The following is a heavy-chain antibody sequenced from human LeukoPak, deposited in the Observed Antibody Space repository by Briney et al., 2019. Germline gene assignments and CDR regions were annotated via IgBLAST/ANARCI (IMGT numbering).Heavy chain of an antibody. Sequence: SGPTLVNPTQTLTLTCTFSGFSLSTSGVGVGWIRQPPGKALEWLALIYWDDDKRCSPSLKSRLTITKDTSKNQVVLTMTNMDPVDTATYYCAHRLRSRALDGMDVWGQGTTVTVSS. CDR3: AHRLRSRALDGMDV. CDR1: GFSLSTSGVG. CDR2: IYWDDDK. V-gene: IGHV2-5*02. J-gene: IGHJ6*02.